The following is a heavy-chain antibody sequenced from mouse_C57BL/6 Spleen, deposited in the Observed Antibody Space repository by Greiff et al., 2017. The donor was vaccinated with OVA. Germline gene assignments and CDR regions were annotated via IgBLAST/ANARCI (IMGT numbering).Heavy chain of an antibody. D-gene: IGHD4-1*01. CDR3: ARRETGYFDY. Sequence: VQLQESGAELVRPGTSVKMSCKASGYTFTNYWIGWAKQRPGHGLEWIGDIYPGGGYTNYNEKFKGKATLTAGKSSSTAYMQFSSLTSEDSAIYYCARRETGYFDYWGQGTTLTVSS. CDR1: GYTFTNYW. CDR2: IYPGGGYT. V-gene: IGHV1-63*01. J-gene: IGHJ2*01.